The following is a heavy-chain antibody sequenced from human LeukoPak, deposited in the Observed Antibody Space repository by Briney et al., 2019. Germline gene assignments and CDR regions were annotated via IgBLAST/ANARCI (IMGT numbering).Heavy chain of an antibody. J-gene: IGHJ4*02. CDR2: IYTSGST. CDR3: ARDSRGVGATNPFDY. CDR1: GGSISSYH. Sequence: SETLSLTCTVSGGSISSYHWSWIRQPAGKGLEWIGRIYTSGSTNYNPSLKSRVTMSVDTSKNQFSLKLSSVTAADTAVYYCARDSRGVGATNPFDYWGQGTLVTVSS. D-gene: IGHD1-26*01. V-gene: IGHV4-4*07.